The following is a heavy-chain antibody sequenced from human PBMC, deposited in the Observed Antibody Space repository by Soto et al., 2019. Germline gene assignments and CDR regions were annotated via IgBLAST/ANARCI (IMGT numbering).Heavy chain of an antibody. V-gene: IGHV4-39*01. CDR2: IKYSGTT. CDR3: ACFWITGSYYDAFDI. Sequence: LSETLSLTCTVSGGSISSSRCHWGWIRQPPGKGLEWIASIKYSGTTFYNPSLKSRVTLSVDTSKNQFALKLSSVTAAETAVYYCACFWITGSYYDAFDIWGQGTMVTVSS. CDR1: GGSISSSRCH. D-gene: IGHD1-26*01. J-gene: IGHJ3*02.